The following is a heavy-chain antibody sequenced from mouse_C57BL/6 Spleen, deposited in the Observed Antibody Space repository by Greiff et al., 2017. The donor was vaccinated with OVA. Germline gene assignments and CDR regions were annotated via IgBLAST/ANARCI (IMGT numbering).Heavy chain of an antibody. D-gene: IGHD2-4*01. CDR3: ARRDYDYDGSWYFDV. CDR2: IYPGSGST. CDR1: GYTFTSYW. J-gene: IGHJ1*03. Sequence: QVQLQQPGAELVKPGASVKMSCKASGYTFTSYWITWVKQRPGQGLEWIGDIYPGSGSTNYNEKFKSKATLTVDTSSSTAYMQLSSLTSEDSAVYYCARRDYDYDGSWYFDVWGTGTTVTVSS. V-gene: IGHV1-55*01.